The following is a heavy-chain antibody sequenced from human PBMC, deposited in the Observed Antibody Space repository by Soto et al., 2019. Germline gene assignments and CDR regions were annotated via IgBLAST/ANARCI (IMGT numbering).Heavy chain of an antibody. J-gene: IGHJ4*02. CDR1: GGSISYYY. D-gene: IGHD1-1*01. CDR2: IYYSGST. Sequence: PSETLSLTCIVSGGSISYYYWSWIRQSPGKGLEWIGYIYYSGSTKYSPSLESRVTMSVDTSKNQFSLKLSSVTAADTAVYFCARHLRRDGYNYYFDFWGQGTLVTVS. V-gene: IGHV4-59*08. CDR3: ARHLRRDGYNYYFDF.